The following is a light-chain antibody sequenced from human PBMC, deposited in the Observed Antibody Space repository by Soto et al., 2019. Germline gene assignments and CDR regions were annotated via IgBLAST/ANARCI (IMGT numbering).Light chain of an antibody. Sequence: DIQLIQSPSFLSASVGDRVTITCRASQGISSYLAWYQQKPGKAPKLLIYAASTLQSGVPSRFSGSGSGTEFTLTISSLQPEDFATYYCQQLNSYRPTLGAGTRVDIK. J-gene: IGKJ4*01. CDR3: QQLNSYRPT. CDR1: QGISSY. V-gene: IGKV1-9*01. CDR2: AAS.